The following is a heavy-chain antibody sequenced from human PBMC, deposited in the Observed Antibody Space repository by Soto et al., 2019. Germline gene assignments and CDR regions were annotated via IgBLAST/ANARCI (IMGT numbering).Heavy chain of an antibody. CDR1: GFSFTHYT. CDR3: AREWGYYSSASLDY. Sequence: RHSFAASGFSFTHYTINWVRQAPGKGLEWVAVMSYDGTNDYYADSVKGRFTISRDNSKSTVYLQMNSLTPEDTALYSCAREWGYYSSASLDYWGRGTMVTLSS. D-gene: IGHD1-26*01. V-gene: IGHV3-30*04. J-gene: IGHJ4*02. CDR2: MSYDGTND.